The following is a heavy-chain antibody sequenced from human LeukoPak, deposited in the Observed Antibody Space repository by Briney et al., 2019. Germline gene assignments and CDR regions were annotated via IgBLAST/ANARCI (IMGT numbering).Heavy chain of an antibody. CDR2: IYTSGST. J-gene: IGHJ3*02. Sequence: SQTLSLTCTVSGGSISSGSYYWSWIRQPAGKGLEWIGRIYTSGSTNYNPSLKSRVTISVDTSKNQFSLKLSSVTAADTAVYYCAGDRYYDSSGYAFDIWGQGTMVIVSS. CDR3: AGDRYYDSSGYAFDI. CDR1: GGSISSGSYY. V-gene: IGHV4-61*02. D-gene: IGHD3-22*01.